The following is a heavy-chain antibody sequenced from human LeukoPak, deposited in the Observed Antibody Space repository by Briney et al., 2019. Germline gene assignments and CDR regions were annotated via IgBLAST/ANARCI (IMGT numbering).Heavy chain of an antibody. CDR1: EVGFSSSW. CDR2: INQEGSEK. V-gene: IGHV3-7*01. J-gene: IGHJ4*02. Sequence: PGGPRRPSCAAPEVGFSSSWTSGVPRCPGKGLEWVAHINQEGSEKNYVDSAKGRFTISRDNAKNSLYRQMNSVRADDTDIYYCARERIYRHYFDYWGQGALVTVSS. CDR3: ARERIYRHYFDY. D-gene: IGHD2-15*01.